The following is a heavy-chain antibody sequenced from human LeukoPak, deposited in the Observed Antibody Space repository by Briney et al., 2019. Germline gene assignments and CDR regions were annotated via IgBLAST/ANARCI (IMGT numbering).Heavy chain of an antibody. CDR2: IYHSGST. CDR3: ARGRLYGSGSINAFEI. D-gene: IGHD3-10*01. CDR1: GYSISSNYY. V-gene: IGHV4-38-2*02. Sequence: SETLSLTCTVSGYSISSNYYWGWIRQPPGKGLEWIGSIYHSGSTYFNPSLKSRVTMSVDTSKNQFSLKLSSVTAADTAVYYCARGRLYGSGSINAFEIWGQGTMVTVSS. J-gene: IGHJ3*02.